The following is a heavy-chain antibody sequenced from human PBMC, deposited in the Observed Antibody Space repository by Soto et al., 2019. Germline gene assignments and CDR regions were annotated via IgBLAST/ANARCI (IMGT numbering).Heavy chain of an antibody. D-gene: IGHD4-4*01. CDR1: GGTFSSYA. CDR2: IIPIFGTA. CDR3: ARGWPRTSKVYFDY. Sequence: SVKVSCKASGGTFSSYAISWVRQAPGQGLEWMGGIIPIFGTANYAQKFQGRVTITADESTSTAYMELSSLRSEDTAVYYCARGWPRTSKVYFDYWGQGTLVTVSS. J-gene: IGHJ4*02. V-gene: IGHV1-69*13.